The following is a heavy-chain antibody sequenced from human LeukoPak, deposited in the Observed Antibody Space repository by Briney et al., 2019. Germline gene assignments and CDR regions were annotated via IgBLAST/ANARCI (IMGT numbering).Heavy chain of an antibody. D-gene: IGHD1-7*01. J-gene: IGHJ4*02. V-gene: IGHV3-33*01. CDR1: GFTFSSYG. Sequence: GGSLRLSCAASGFTFSSYGMHWVRQAPGKGLEWVAVIWYDGSSKYYADSVKGRFTISRDNSKNTLYLQMNSLRAEDTAVYYCASIAGTTGPFDYWGQGTLVTVSS. CDR3: ASIAGTTGPFDY. CDR2: IWYDGSSK.